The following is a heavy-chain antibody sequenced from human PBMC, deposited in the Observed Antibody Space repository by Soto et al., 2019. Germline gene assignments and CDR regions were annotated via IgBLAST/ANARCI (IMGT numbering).Heavy chain of an antibody. D-gene: IGHD3-22*01. Sequence: SQTLSLTCAISGDSVSSNSAALNWIRQSPSRGLEWLGRTYYRSKWYNDYAVSVKSRITINPDTSKNQFSLQLNSVTPEDTAVYYCARGYYDSSGYFDYYYGMDVWGQGTTVTVSS. V-gene: IGHV6-1*01. CDR1: GDSVSSNSAA. J-gene: IGHJ6*02. CDR3: ARGYYDSSGYFDYYYGMDV. CDR2: TYYRSKWYN.